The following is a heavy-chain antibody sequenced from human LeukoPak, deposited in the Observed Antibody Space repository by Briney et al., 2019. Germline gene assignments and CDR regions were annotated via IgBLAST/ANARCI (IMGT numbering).Heavy chain of an antibody. J-gene: IGHJ4*02. V-gene: IGHV3-30*02. CDR2: IRYDGSNK. CDR1: GFTFSSYG. Sequence: QTGGSLRLSCAASGFTFSSYGMHWVRQAPGKGLEWVAFIRYDGSNKYYADSVKGRFTISRDNSKNTLYLQMNSLRAEDTAVYHCAKDRGYATLFDYWGQGTLVTVSS. CDR3: AKDRGYATLFDY. D-gene: IGHD2-8*01.